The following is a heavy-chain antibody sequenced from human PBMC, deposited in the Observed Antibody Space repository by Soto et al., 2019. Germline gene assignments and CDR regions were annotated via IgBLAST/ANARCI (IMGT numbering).Heavy chain of an antibody. CDR3: ARRYDFWSGYYSNWFDP. V-gene: IGHV4-39*01. CDR2: IYYSGST. CDR1: GGSISSSSYY. Sequence: SETLYLTCTVSGGSISSSSYYWGWIRQPPGKGLEWIGSIYYSGSTYYNPSLKSRVTISVDTSKNQFSLKLSSVTAADTAVYYCARRYDFWSGYYSNWFDPWGQGTLVTVSS. J-gene: IGHJ5*02. D-gene: IGHD3-3*01.